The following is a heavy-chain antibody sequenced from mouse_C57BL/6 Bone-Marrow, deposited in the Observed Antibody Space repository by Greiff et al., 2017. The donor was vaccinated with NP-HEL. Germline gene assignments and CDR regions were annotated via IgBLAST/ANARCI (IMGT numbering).Heavy chain of an antibody. CDR2: IDPSDSYT. CDR1: GYTFTSYW. J-gene: IGHJ3*01. Sequence: VQLQQPGAELVMPGASVKLSCKASGYTFTSYWMHWVKQRPGQGLEWIGEIDPSDSYTNYNQKFKGKSTLTVDKSSSTAYMQLSSLTFEDSAVYYCAKGGYGGFAYWGQGTLVTVSA. D-gene: IGHD2-2*01. CDR3: AKGGYGGFAY. V-gene: IGHV1-69*01.